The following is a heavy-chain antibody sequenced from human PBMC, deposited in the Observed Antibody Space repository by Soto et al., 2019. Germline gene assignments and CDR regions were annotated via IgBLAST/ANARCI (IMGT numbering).Heavy chain of an antibody. J-gene: IGHJ6*02. V-gene: IGHV1-2*02. Sequence: QVQLVQSGAEVKKPGASVKVSCKASGYTFTGYYMHWVRQAPGQGLEWMGCINPNSGGTNYAQKFQGRVTMTRDTSISTAYMELSRLRSDDTAVYYCARLTEYSSSSRGYYYYGMDVWGQGTTVTVSS. D-gene: IGHD6-6*01. CDR2: INPNSGGT. CDR1: GYTFTGYY. CDR3: ARLTEYSSSSRGYYYYGMDV.